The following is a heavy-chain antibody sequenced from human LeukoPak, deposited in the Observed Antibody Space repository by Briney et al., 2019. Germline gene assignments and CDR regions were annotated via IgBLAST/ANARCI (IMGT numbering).Heavy chain of an antibody. CDR2: ISSSGSSI. D-gene: IGHD2-2*01. CDR1: GFTFSDYY. J-gene: IGHJ6*03. Sequence: AGGSLRLSCAASGFTFSDYYMSWIRQAPGKGLEWVSYISSSGSSIYYADSVKGRFTISRDNAKSSLYLQMNSLRAEDTAVYYCARGLCSSNSCYAYYYYYMDVWGKGTTVTVSS. V-gene: IGHV3-11*04. CDR3: ARGLCSSNSCYAYYYYYMDV.